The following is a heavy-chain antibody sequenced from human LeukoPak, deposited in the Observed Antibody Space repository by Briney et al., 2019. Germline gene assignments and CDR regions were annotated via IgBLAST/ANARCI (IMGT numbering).Heavy chain of an antibody. CDR3: ARGGRRITIFGEVTYLGY. J-gene: IGHJ4*02. CDR2: MNPNCGNT. CDR1: GYTFTSYD. V-gene: IGHV1-8*01. D-gene: IGHD3-3*01. Sequence: ASVKVSCKASGYTFTSYDINWVGPATGQGRDWMGWMNPNCGNTGYAQKLQGRVTMTRNTSISTAHMQLSSLRSEDTAVYYSARGGRRITIFGEVTYLGYWGQGTLVTVSS.